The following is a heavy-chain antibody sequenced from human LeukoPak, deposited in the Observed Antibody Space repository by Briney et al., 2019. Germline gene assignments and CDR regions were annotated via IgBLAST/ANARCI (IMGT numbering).Heavy chain of an antibody. CDR1: GFTVSSNY. CDR2: IYSGGST. V-gene: IGHV3-53*01. CDR3: AKGAVYYYGSGSYYYYYGMDV. Sequence: GGSLRLSCAASGFTVSSNYMSWVRQAPGKGLEWVSVIYSGGSTYYADSVKGRFTISRDNSKNTLYLQMNSLRAEDTAVYYCAKGAVYYYGSGSYYYYYGMDVWGQGTTVTVSS. D-gene: IGHD3-10*01. J-gene: IGHJ6*02.